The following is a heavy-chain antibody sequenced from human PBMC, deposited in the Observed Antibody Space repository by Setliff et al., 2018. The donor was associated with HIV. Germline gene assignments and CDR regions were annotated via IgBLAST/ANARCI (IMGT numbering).Heavy chain of an antibody. D-gene: IGHD1-20*01. J-gene: IGHJ5*02. Sequence: ASVKVSCKASGYTFTGYYVHWVRQAPGQGLEWMGWINSNSGVTSYAQNFQGRVTLTRDTSIGTAYMDLSRLGSDDTAVYYCARGSFISAKTKSPLDPWGQGTVVTVSS. CDR2: INSNSGVT. CDR3: ARGSFISAKTKSPLDP. CDR1: GYTFTGYY. V-gene: IGHV1-2*02.